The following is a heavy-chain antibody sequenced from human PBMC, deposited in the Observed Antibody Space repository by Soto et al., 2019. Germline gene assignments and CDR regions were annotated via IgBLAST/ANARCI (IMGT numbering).Heavy chain of an antibody. CDR2: ISYDGSNK. Sequence: QVQLVESGGGVVQPGRSLRLSCAASGFTFSSYAMHWVRQAPGKGLEWVAVISYDGSNKYYADSVKGRFTISRDNSKNTLYLQMIGLRAEDTAVYYCARAYYRFNSGYGFSMDVWGQGTTVTVSS. D-gene: IGHD5-12*01. V-gene: IGHV3-30-3*01. J-gene: IGHJ6*02. CDR3: ARAYYRFNSGYGFSMDV. CDR1: GFTFSSYA.